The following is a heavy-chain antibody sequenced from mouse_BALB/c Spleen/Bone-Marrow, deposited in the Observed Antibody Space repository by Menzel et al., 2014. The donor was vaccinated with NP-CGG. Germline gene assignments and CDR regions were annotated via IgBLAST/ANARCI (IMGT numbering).Heavy chain of an antibody. CDR1: GYAFSRSW. CDR2: IYPGDDDT. J-gene: IGHJ3*01. V-gene: IGHV1-80*01. CDR3: AGSTPLAY. Sequence: VQGVESGAELVRPGSSVKISCKASGYAFSRSWMNWVKQRPGQGLEWIGQIYPGDDDTNYSGKSKGRATLTADKSSGTAYMQLSSLTSEDSAVYFCAGSTPLAYWGQGTLVTVSA. D-gene: IGHD1-1*01.